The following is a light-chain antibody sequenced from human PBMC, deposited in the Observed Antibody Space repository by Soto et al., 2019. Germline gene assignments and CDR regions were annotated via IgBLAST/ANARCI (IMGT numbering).Light chain of an antibody. CDR3: QSYDSSLSGSV. V-gene: IGLV1-40*01. CDR2: GNS. CDR1: SSNIGAGYD. J-gene: IGLJ3*02. Sequence: QSVLTQPPSVSGAPGQRVTISCTGSSSNIGAGYDVHWYQQLPGTAPKLLIYGNSNRPSGVPDRFSGSKSGTSASLAITGPQGEDEAYYYCQSYDSSLSGSVFGGGTKLTVL.